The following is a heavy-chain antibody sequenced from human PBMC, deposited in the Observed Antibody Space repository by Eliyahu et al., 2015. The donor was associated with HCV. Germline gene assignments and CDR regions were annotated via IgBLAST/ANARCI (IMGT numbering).Heavy chain of an antibody. D-gene: IGHD5-18*01. CDR2: ISGTGDDT. CDR3: AKDRGYDYVYYGLDV. CDR1: GFTFSSXA. Sequence: EVQLLESGGGLVQPGGSLRLSCAASGFTFSSXAXRWVRXXPGKGLGWVSGISGTGDDTYYAGSVKGRFTISRDNSKNALSLQMNSLRAEDTAVYYCAKDRGYDYVYYGLDVWGQGTTVTVSS. J-gene: IGHJ6*02. V-gene: IGHV3-23*01.